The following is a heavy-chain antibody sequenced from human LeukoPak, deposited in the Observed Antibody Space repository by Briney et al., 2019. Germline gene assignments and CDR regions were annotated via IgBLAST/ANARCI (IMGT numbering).Heavy chain of an antibody. D-gene: IGHD3-10*01. V-gene: IGHV3-30*02. CDR2: IRYEGTSN. CDR1: GFTFGDYA. CDR3: VKDTQTFFYGSGSYFSGFDS. J-gene: IGHJ4*02. Sequence: PGGSLRLSCTASGFTFGDYAMSWVRQAPGKGLEWLAFIRYEGTSNYYSDSVRGRFTISRDFPKNTLYLQMNNLRAEDTAVYYCVKDTQTFFYGSGSYFSGFDSWGQGTLVTVSP.